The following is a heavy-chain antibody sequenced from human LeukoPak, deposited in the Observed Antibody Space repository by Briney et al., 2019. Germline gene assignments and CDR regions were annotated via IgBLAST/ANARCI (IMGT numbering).Heavy chain of an antibody. CDR3: ARYSGSYLSYYYYGMDV. Sequence: GASVEVSCKASGYTFTSYYMHWVRQAPGQGLEWMGWISAYNGNTNYAQKLQGRVTMTTDTSTSTAYMELRSLRSDDTAVYYCARYSGSYLSYYYYGMDVWGQGTTVTVSS. CDR2: ISAYNGNT. J-gene: IGHJ6*02. CDR1: GYTFTSYY. D-gene: IGHD1-26*01. V-gene: IGHV1-18*04.